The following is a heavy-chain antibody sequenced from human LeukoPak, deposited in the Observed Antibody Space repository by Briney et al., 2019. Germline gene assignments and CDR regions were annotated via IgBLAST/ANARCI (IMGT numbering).Heavy chain of an antibody. CDR2: IYYSGSSGSI. CDR3: ARRAAPNWYFDL. J-gene: IGHJ2*01. Sequence: PSETVSHTCTVSGGSISSYYWNWIRQPPGKGLEWIGYIYYSGSSGSINYNPSHKSRVTISVDTSKNQFSLKLSSVTAADTAVYYCARRAAPNWYFDLWGRGTLVPVSS. CDR1: GGSISSYY. D-gene: IGHD6-13*01. V-gene: IGHV4-59*08.